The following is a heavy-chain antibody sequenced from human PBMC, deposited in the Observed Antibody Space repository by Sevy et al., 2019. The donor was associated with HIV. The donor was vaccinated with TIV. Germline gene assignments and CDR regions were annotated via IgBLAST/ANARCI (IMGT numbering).Heavy chain of an antibody. J-gene: IGHJ4*02. CDR2: IKQDGSEK. Sequence: GGSLRLSCAASGFIISRYWMTWVRQAPGKGLEWVATIKQDGSEKYYVDSVKGRFTISRDNAKNSLYLQMRSLRVEDTAMYYCASDYSWGQGTLVTVSS. CDR1: GFIISRYW. CDR3: ASDYS. V-gene: IGHV3-7*01.